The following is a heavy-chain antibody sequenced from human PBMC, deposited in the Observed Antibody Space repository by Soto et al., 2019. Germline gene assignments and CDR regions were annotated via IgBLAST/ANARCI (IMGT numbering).Heavy chain of an antibody. V-gene: IGHV4-38-2*02. CDR2: IYHSGST. D-gene: IGHD3-16*01. CDR3: ARDVTGGNDAFDI. Sequence: SETLSLTCAVSGYSISSGYYWGWIRQPPGKGLEWIGSIYHSGSTYYNPSLKSRVTISVDTSKNQFSLKLSSVTAADTAVYYCARDVTGGNDAFDIWGQGTMVTVSS. J-gene: IGHJ3*02. CDR1: GYSISSGYY.